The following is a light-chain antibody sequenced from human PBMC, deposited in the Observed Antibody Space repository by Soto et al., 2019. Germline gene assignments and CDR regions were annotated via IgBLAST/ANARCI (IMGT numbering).Light chain of an antibody. Sequence: EIVLTQSPGTLSLSPGERATLSCRASQSVSSSYLAWYQQKPGQAPRLLLYGASSRATGIPDRFSGSGSGTDFTLTISRLEPEDFAVYYCQHYDSSPYTFGQGTKLESK. CDR2: GAS. J-gene: IGKJ2*01. CDR1: QSVSSSY. V-gene: IGKV3-20*01. CDR3: QHYDSSPYT.